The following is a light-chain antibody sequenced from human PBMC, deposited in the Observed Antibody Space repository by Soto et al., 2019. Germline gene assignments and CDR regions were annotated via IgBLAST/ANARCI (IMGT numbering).Light chain of an antibody. Sequence: EIVLTQSPATLSLSPGERATLSCGASQSVRSYLAWYQQKPGQAPRLLIYDASNRATDIPARFSGSWSATAVTLTISSLEPEDFAVYYCQHRSSWPLTFGGGTKVEIK. V-gene: IGKV3-11*01. J-gene: IGKJ4*01. CDR2: DAS. CDR3: QHRSSWPLT. CDR1: QSVRSY.